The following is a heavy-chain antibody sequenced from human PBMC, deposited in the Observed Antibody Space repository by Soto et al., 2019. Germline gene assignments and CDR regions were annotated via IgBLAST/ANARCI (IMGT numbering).Heavy chain of an antibody. Sequence: SETLSLTCTVSGGSISSYYWSWIRQPPGKGLEWIGYIYYSGSTNYNPSLKSRVTISVDTSKNQFSLKLSSVTAADTAVYYCARHATYYDILTGYYNYYYMDVWGKGTTVTVSS. CDR1: GGSISSYY. D-gene: IGHD3-9*01. J-gene: IGHJ6*03. CDR2: IYYSGST. CDR3: ARHATYYDILTGYYNYYYMDV. V-gene: IGHV4-59*08.